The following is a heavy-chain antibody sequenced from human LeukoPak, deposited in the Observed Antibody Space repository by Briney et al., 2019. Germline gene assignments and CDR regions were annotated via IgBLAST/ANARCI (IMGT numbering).Heavy chain of an antibody. J-gene: IGHJ4*02. D-gene: IGHD3-3*01. CDR2: ISVGAEYI. CDR1: GFTLSTCV. Sequence: GGSLRLSCAASGFTLSTCVMNWFRQAPGKGLEWVSTISVGAEYIFYADSVKGRFTISRDDSNNALYLQMHSLRAEDTALYYCASGPPFLKYFEYWGQGTLVTVSS. CDR3: ASGPPFLKYFEY. V-gene: IGHV3-23*01.